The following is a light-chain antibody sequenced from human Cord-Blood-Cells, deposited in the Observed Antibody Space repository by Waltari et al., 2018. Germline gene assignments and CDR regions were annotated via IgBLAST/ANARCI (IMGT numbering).Light chain of an antibody. CDR1: SSDVGGYNY. CDR3: CSYAGSYTV. J-gene: IGLJ2*01. CDR2: DVS. Sequence: QSALTQPRSMSGSPGQSVTISCTGTSSDVGGYNYVSWYQQPQGKAPNVMIYDVSKRPSGVPVRFSVSKSGNTASLTISGLQAEDEADYYCCSYAGSYTVFGGGTKLTVL. V-gene: IGLV2-11*01.